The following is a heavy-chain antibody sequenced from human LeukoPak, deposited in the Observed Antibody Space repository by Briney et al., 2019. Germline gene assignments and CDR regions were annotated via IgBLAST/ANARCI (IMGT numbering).Heavy chain of an antibody. D-gene: IGHD5-18*01. CDR1: GGSFSGYY. J-gene: IGHJ1*01. CDR2: INHIGST. CDR3: AREGGTAYHGYFQH. Sequence: PSETLSLTCAVYGGSFSGYYWSWIRQPPGKGLEWIGEINHIGSTNYNPALKKRVTISVDTSKNQFSLKLSSVTAADTAVYYCAREGGTAYHGYFQHWGQGNLVTVSS. V-gene: IGHV4-34*01.